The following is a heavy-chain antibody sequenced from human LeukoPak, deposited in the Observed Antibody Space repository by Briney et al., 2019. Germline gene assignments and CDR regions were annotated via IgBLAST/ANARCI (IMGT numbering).Heavy chain of an antibody. D-gene: IGHD1-26*01. J-gene: IGHJ5*02. Sequence: SETLSLTCAVSGGSISSGGYSWSWIRQPPGKGLEWIGYIYHSGSTYYNPSLKSRVTISVDRSKNQFSLKLSSVSAADTAVYYCAGRSGNYHWFDPWGQGTLVTVSS. CDR2: IYHSGST. CDR1: GGSISSGGYS. CDR3: AGRSGNYHWFDP. V-gene: IGHV4-30-2*01.